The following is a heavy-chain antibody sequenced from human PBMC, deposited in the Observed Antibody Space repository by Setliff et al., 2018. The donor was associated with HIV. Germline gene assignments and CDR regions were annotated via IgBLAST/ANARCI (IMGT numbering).Heavy chain of an antibody. V-gene: IGHV4-34*01. CDR1: GGPFSGYY. CDR2: INHSGST. CDR3: AKVAVTGYCSTTSCQNWFDP. D-gene: IGHD2-2*01. Sequence: PSETLSLTCAVYGGPFSGYYWSWIRQPPGKGLEWIGEINHSGSTNYNPSLKSRVTISLDTSKNQFSLRLISVTAADTAVYYCAKVAVTGYCSTTSCQNWFDPWGQGTLVTVSS. J-gene: IGHJ5*02.